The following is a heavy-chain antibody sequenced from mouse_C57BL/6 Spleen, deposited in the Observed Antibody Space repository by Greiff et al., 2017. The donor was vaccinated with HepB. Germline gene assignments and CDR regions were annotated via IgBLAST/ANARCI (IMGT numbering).Heavy chain of an antibody. CDR1: GYTFTDYY. J-gene: IGHJ2*01. D-gene: IGHD3-2*02. V-gene: IGHV1-19*01. CDR3: AREMAQAYYFDY. Sequence: VQLQQSGPVLVKPGASVKMSCKASGYTFTDYYMNWVKQSHGKSLEWIGVINPYNGGTSYNQKFKGKATLTVDKSSSTAYMELNSLTSEDSAVYYCAREMAQAYYFDYWGQGTTLTVSS. CDR2: INPYNGGT.